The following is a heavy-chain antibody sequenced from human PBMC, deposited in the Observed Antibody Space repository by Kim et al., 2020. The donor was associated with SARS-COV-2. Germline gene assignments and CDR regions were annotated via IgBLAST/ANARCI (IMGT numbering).Heavy chain of an antibody. CDR2: ISNSGDST. CDR3: AKLLPATGY. V-gene: IGHV3-23*01. CDR1: GFTFSNYA. Sequence: PGGYRSHSYVVSGFTFSNYAMTWVRQAPGKGLEWVSVISNSGDSTYYADSGKGRLTISRDNSKNTLYLQMNSLRAEDSAVYYCAKLLPATGY. J-gene: IGHJ4*03.